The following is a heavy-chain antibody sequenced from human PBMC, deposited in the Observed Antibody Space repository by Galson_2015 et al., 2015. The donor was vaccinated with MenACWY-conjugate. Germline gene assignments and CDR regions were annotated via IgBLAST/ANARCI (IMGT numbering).Heavy chain of an antibody. CDR2: IYYNGNT. CDR3: ARHVRGIAAAGSALEGGRQDY. D-gene: IGHD6-13*01. Sequence: ETLSLTCTVPGGSISSTSYFWGWIRQPPGTGLEWIGSIYYNGNTYYNPPLESRVTISVDTSHNQFSLKLSSGTAADTAVYYCARHVRGIAAAGSALEGGRQDYWGQGTSVTVAS. J-gene: IGHJ4*02. CDR1: GGSISSTSYF. V-gene: IGHV4-39*01.